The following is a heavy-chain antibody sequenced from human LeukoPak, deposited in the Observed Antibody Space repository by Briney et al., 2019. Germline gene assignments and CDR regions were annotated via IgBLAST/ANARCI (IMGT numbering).Heavy chain of an antibody. D-gene: IGHD3-3*01. Sequence: GGSLRLSCAASGFTFSSYWMSWVRQAPGKGLEWVANIKQDGSEKYYVDSVKGRFTISRDNAKNSLYLQMNSLRAEDTAVYYCARDSNGYDFWGGYYPGAFDIWGQGTMVTVSS. V-gene: IGHV3-7*01. CDR1: GFTFSSYW. J-gene: IGHJ3*02. CDR3: ARDSNGYDFWGGYYPGAFDI. CDR2: IKQDGSEK.